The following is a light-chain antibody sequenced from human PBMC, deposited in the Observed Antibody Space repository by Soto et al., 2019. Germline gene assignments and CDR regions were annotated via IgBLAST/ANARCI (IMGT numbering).Light chain of an antibody. J-gene: IGKJ1*01. CDR1: QSIATY. V-gene: IGKV1-39*01. CDR2: VAS. CDR3: QQTYRTPRT. Sequence: DIQMTQSPSSLSASGGDRVTITCRASQSIATYLNWYQQNSGNAPNLLIYVASTLQSGVPSRFSGSGSGTDFTLTISSLQPEDFATYYCQQTYRTPRTFGQGTKVEIK.